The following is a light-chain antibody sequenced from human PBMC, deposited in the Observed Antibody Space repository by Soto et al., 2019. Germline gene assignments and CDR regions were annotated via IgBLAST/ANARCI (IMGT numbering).Light chain of an antibody. V-gene: IGKV3-11*01. CDR1: QSVSSY. CDR3: QQRSNWPSIT. CDR2: DAS. Sequence: EIVLTQSPATLSLSPGERSTLSGMSSQSVSSYLAWYQQKPGQAPRLLIYDASNRATGIPARFSGSGSGTDFTLTINSLEPEDSAVYYCQQRSNWPSITFGQGTRLEIK. J-gene: IGKJ5*01.